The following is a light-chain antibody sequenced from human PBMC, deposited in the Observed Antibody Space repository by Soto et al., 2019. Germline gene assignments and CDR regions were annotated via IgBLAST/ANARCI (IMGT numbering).Light chain of an antibody. J-gene: IGKJ1*01. Sequence: EIVLTQSPGTLSLSLGERASLSCRASQSFGGSYLAWYQQKPGQAPRLLIYGASTRATGIPDRFSGSGSGTNFTLTISRLEPEDFAVYYCQQYGRSRTFGQGTKVE. CDR1: QSFGGSY. CDR3: QQYGRSRT. V-gene: IGKV3-20*01. CDR2: GAS.